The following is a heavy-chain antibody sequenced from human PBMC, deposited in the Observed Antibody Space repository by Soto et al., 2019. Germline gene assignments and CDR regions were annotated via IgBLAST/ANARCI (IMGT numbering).Heavy chain of an antibody. CDR3: ARGNVLRVYY. CDR2: INHSGST. CDR1: VGSFSVYY. V-gene: IGHV4-34*01. D-gene: IGHD1-26*01. J-gene: IGHJ4*02. Sequence: PSETLCISCAFYVGSFSVYYWSWIRQPPGKGLEWIGEINHSGSTNYNPSLKSRVTISVDTSKNQFSLKLSSVTAADTAVYYCARGNVLRVYYWGQGTMVTVSS.